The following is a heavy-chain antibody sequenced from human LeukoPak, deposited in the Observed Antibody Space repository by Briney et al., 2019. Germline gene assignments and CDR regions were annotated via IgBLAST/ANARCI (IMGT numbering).Heavy chain of an antibody. CDR3: ARDYYGEGSGYYGYHYGMDV. CDR2: IWYDGSNK. D-gene: IGHD3-10*01. V-gene: IGHV3-33*01. CDR1: GFTFSSYG. J-gene: IGHJ6*02. Sequence: GRSLRLSCAASGFTFSSYGMHWVRQAPGKGLEWVAVIWYDGSNKYYADSVKGRFTISRDNSKNTLYLQMNSLRAEDTAVYYCARDYYGEGSGYYGYHYGMDVWGQGTTVTVSS.